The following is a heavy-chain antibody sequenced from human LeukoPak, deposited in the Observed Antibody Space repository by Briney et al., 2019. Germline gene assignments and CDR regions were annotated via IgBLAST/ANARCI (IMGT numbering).Heavy chain of an antibody. Sequence: SETLSLACIVSGGSISSSNYYWDWIRQSPPGKGLEWIGTIYYSGDTYYNPSLKSRVTISVDTSKNQFSLKLSSVTAADTAVYYCAGRSKSMIVVAPGAFDIWGQGTMVTVSS. J-gene: IGHJ3*02. V-gene: IGHV4-39*07. CDR3: AGRSKSMIVVAPGAFDI. D-gene: IGHD3-22*01. CDR1: GGSISSSNYY. CDR2: IYYSGDT.